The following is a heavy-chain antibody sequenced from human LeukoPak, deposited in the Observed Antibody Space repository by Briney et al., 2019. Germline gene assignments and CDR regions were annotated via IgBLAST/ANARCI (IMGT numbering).Heavy chain of an antibody. V-gene: IGHV3-30*02. CDR2: IRYDGSNK. D-gene: IGHD3-3*01. CDR1: GFTFSSYG. J-gene: IGHJ3*02. Sequence: GGSLRLSCAASGFTFSSYGMHWVRQAPGKGLEWVAFIRYDGSNKYYADSVKGRFTISRDNSKNTLYLQMNSLRAEDTAVYYGAKPDELWNAFDIWGQGTMVTVSS. CDR3: AKPDELWNAFDI.